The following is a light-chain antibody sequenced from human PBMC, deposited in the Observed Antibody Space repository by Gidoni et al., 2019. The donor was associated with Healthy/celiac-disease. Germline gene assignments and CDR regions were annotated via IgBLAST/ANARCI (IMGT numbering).Light chain of an antibody. V-gene: IGKV1-5*03. CDR2: KAS. CDR1: QSISSW. CDR3: QQFPWRGA. Sequence: DIQMTQSPSTLSASVGDRVTITCRASQSISSWLAWYQQKPGKAPKLLIYKASSLESGVPSRFSGSGSGTEFTLTISSLQPDDFATYYGQQFPWRGAFGQGTKLEIK. J-gene: IGKJ2*01.